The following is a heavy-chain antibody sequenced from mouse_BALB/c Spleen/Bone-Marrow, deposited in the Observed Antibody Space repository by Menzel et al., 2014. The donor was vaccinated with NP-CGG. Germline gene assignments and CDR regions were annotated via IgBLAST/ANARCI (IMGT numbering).Heavy chain of an antibody. Sequence: QVHVKQSGPGLVSPSQSLSIPCTVSGFSLTNYCVHWVRQPPGKGLEWLGAIWAGGSTNYKSALMSRLSISKDNSKSQVFLKMNSLQTDDTAMYYCARDGATATLAYWGQGTLVTVSA. CDR2: IWAGGST. CDR1: GFSLTNYC. D-gene: IGHD1-2*01. J-gene: IGHJ3*01. CDR3: ARDGATATLAY. V-gene: IGHV2-9*02.